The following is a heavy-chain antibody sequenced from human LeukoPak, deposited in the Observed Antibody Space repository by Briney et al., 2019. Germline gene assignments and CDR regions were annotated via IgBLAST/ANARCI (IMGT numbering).Heavy chain of an antibody. CDR2: ISGSGSPI. D-gene: IGHD3-22*01. V-gene: IGHV3-48*04. CDR3: ARDPAIQTWLSAYYFDY. J-gene: IGHJ4*02. CDR1: GFTFSAYS. Sequence: GGSLRLSCAASGFTFSAYSLNWVRQAPGKGLEWISYISGSGSPISYTDSVKGRFTISTDNAKNSLYLQMNSLRAEDTAVYYCARDPAIQTWLSAYYFDYWGQGTQVTVSS.